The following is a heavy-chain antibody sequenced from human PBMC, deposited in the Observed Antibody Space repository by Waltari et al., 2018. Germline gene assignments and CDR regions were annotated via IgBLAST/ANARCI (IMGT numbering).Heavy chain of an antibody. CDR2: SNIYGSST. V-gene: IGHV3-74*01. D-gene: IGHD4-17*01. Sequence: EVQLVESGGGLVQPGGSLRLSCAASGFTYSMYWMHWVRQAPGKGLVWVSRSNIYGSSTSYADTVKGRFTISKDNAKNTVYLQMNSLRAEDTAIYYCARGARRTTVTTGWWYFDLWGRGTLVTVSS. CDR1: GFTYSMYW. J-gene: IGHJ2*01. CDR3: ARGARRTTVTTGWWYFDL.